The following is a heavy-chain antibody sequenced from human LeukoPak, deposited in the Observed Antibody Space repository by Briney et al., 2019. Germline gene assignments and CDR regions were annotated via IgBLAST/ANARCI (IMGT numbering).Heavy chain of an antibody. J-gene: IGHJ4*02. D-gene: IGHD3-22*01. CDR1: GFTFNTHG. Sequence: GGSLRLSCEASGFTFNTHGMHWVRQAPGKGLEWVAVIWYDGSNKYYVDSVKGRFTISRDNSKNTLYLQMNSLRAEDTAVYYCARAKLDSSGYSFDYWGQGTLVTVSS. CDR2: IWYDGSNK. V-gene: IGHV3-33*01. CDR3: ARAKLDSSGYSFDY.